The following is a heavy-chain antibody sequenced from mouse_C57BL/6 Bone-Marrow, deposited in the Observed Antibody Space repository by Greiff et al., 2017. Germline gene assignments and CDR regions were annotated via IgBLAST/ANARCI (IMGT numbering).Heavy chain of an antibody. CDR2: IRRKSSNSAT. V-gene: IGHV10-3*01. D-gene: IGHD1-1*01. J-gene: IGHJ3*01. CDR1: GFTFTTYA. Sequence: EVQGVESGGGLVQPKGSLKLSCAASGFTFTTYAMHWVSQAPGQGLEWVARIRRKSSNSATYYTDSVKDRFTISTDDSQSMLYLQMNNLKTEDTAMYYCVRDYYGCSFFAYWGQGTLVTVAA. CDR3: VRDYYGCSFFAY.